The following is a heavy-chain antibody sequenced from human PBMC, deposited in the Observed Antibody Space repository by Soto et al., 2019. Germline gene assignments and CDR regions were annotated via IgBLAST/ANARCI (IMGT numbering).Heavy chain of an antibody. CDR3: ARDLGYYDSSGPFDY. V-gene: IGHV1-2*02. CDR1: GYTFTGCY. Sequence: ASVKVSCKASGYTFTGCYMHWVRQAPGQGLEWMGWINPNSGGTNYAQKFQGRVTMTRDTSISTAYMELSRLRSDDTAVYYCARDLGYYDSSGPFDYWGQGTLVTVSS. D-gene: IGHD3-22*01. J-gene: IGHJ4*02. CDR2: INPNSGGT.